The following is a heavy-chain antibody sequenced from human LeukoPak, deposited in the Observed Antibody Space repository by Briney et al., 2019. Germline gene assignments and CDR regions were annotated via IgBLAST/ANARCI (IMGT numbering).Heavy chain of an antibody. CDR2: TYYRSKWYN. V-gene: IGHV6-1*01. CDR3: ASSQLVRGGNYYYYMDV. CDR1: GDSVSSNSAA. D-gene: IGHD6-6*01. Sequence: SQTLSLTCAISGDSVSSNSAAWNWIRQSPSRGLEWLGRTYYRSKWYNDYAVSVKSRITINPDTSKNQFSLQLNSVTPEDTAVYYCASSQLVRGGNYYYYMDVWGKGTTVTVSS. J-gene: IGHJ6*03.